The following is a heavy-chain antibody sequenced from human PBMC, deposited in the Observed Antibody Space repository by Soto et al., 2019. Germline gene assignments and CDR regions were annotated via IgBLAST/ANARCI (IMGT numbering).Heavy chain of an antibody. V-gene: IGHV3-23*01. J-gene: IGHJ6*02. CDR2: ISGSGGST. CDR1: GFTFSSYA. CDR3: AKTAVADDYYYYGMDV. Sequence: GGSLRLSCASSGFTFSSYAMSWVRQAPGKGLEWVSAISGSGGSTYYADSVKGRFTISRDNSKNTLYLQMNSLRAEDTAVYYCAKTAVADDYYYYGMDVWGQGTTVTSP. D-gene: IGHD6-19*01.